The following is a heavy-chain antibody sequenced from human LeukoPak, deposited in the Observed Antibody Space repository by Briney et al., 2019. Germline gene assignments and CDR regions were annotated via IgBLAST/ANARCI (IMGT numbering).Heavy chain of an antibody. CDR3: ARAREVTGLTP. D-gene: IGHD3-9*01. J-gene: IGHJ5*02. CDR1: GYTFTNYG. V-gene: IGHV1-2*02. Sequence: ASVKVSCKASGYTFTNYGISWVRQPPGQGLECMAWINPNNGDKNYAQKFQGRVTMTRDTSISTVYMELSSLRYDDTALYYCARAREVTGLTPWGQGTLVTVSS. CDR2: INPNNGDK.